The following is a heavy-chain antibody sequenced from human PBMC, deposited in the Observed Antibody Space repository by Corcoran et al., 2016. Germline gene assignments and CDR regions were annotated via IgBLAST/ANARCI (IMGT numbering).Heavy chain of an antibody. Sequence: QVQLQQWGAGLLKPSETLSLTCAVYGGSFSGYYWSWIRQPPGKGLEWIGEINHSGSTNYNPSLKSRVTISVDTSKNQFSLKLSSVTAADTAVYYCARWIRVRLRDRLYYFDYWGQGTLVTVSS. V-gene: IGHV4-34*01. CDR1: GGSFSGYY. D-gene: IGHD5-12*01. CDR2: INHSGST. J-gene: IGHJ4*02. CDR3: ARWIRVRLRDRLYYFDY.